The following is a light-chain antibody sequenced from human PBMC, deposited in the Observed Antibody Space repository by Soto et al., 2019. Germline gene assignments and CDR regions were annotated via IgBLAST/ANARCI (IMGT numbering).Light chain of an antibody. Sequence: DIQMTQSPSTLSASVGDRVTITCRASQSINTCLAWYQQKPGTAPKLLIYKASTLESGVPSRFSGSGSGTDFTLTISSLQPDDLATYYCQQCSLYPVTFGGGTKVEIK. V-gene: IGKV1-5*03. CDR3: QQCSLYPVT. J-gene: IGKJ4*01. CDR2: KAS. CDR1: QSINTC.